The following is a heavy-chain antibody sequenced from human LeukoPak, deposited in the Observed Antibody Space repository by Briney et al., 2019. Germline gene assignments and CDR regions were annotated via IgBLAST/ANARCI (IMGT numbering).Heavy chain of an antibody. J-gene: IGHJ4*02. D-gene: IGHD3-22*01. CDR2: INWNGGST. CDR1: GSTFDDYG. CDR3: ARALDSSGLYYFDY. Sequence: GGSLRLSCAASGSTFDDYGMSWVRQAPGKGLEWVSGINWNGGSTGYADSVKGRFTISRDNAKNSLYLQMNSLRAEDTALYHCARALDSSGLYYFDYWGQGTLVTVSS. V-gene: IGHV3-20*01.